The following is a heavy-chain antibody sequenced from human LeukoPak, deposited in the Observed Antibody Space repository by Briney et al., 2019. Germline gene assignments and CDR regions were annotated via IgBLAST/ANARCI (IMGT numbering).Heavy chain of an antibody. V-gene: IGHV3-74*01. CDR2: INTDGSTT. CDR3: ARDPRIAVAGVFDY. D-gene: IGHD6-19*01. Sequence: GGSLRLSCAASGFTFSTFWIHWVRQAPGKGLVWVSRINTDGSTTTYADSVKGRVSISRDNAKNTLYLQMNSLRAEDTAVYYCARDPRIAVAGVFDYWGQGTLVTVSS. J-gene: IGHJ4*02. CDR1: GFTFSTFW.